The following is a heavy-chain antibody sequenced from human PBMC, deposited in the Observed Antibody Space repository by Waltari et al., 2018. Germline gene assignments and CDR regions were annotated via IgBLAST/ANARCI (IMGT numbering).Heavy chain of an antibody. D-gene: IGHD3-22*01. V-gene: IGHV7-4-1*02. Sequence: QVQLVQSGSELKKPGASVKVSCKASGYTFTSYAMNWVRQAPGQGLEWMGWINTNTGNPTYVQGVTGRFVVSWDTSASTAYLQISSLKAEDTVVYDCARAHAPQYYYDSSGHNGGYWGQGTLVTVSS. CDR1: GYTFTSYA. CDR2: INTNTGNP. CDR3: ARAHAPQYYYDSSGHNGGY. J-gene: IGHJ4*02.